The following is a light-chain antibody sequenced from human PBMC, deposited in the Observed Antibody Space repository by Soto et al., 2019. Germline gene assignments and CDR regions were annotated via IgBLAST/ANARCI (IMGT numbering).Light chain of an antibody. Sequence: QSALTQPRSVSGSPGQSVTISCTASSSDVGDYKYVSWYQHHPGKAPKVIIYANSDRPSGVPDRFSGSKSGTSASLAITGLQAEDEADYYCQSYDSSLIVSKVFGTGTKLTVL. CDR2: ANS. CDR1: SSDVGDYKY. J-gene: IGLJ1*01. CDR3: QSYDSSLIVSKV. V-gene: IGLV2-11*01.